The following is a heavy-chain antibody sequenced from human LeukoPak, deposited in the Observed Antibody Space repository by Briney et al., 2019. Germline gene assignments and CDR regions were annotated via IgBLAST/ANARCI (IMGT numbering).Heavy chain of an antibody. V-gene: IGHV3-74*01. CDR2: IKTDGSST. CDR1: GFTFSNHW. Sequence: GGSLRLSCAASGFTFSNHWMHWVRQAPGKGLVWVSRIKTDGSSTNYADSVKGRFTISRDNAKNTLYLQMNSLRAEDTAVYYCARVDSSGYSRTFDIWGQGTMVTVSS. CDR3: ARVDSSGYSRTFDI. D-gene: IGHD3-22*01. J-gene: IGHJ3*02.